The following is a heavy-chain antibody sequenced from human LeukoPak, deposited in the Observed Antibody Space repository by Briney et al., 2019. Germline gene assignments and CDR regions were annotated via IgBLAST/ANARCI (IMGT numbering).Heavy chain of an antibody. V-gene: IGHV3-7*04. CDR3: AREYFFGSGSYYNGY. Sequence: GGSLRLSCAASGFTFRNYWMTWVRQAPGKGLEWVANTKQDGNEKYYVDSVKGRFTISRDNAKNSLYLQMNSLRAEDTAVYYCAREYFFGSGSYYNGYWGQGALVTVSS. D-gene: IGHD3-10*01. CDR2: TKQDGNEK. CDR1: GFTFRNYW. J-gene: IGHJ4*02.